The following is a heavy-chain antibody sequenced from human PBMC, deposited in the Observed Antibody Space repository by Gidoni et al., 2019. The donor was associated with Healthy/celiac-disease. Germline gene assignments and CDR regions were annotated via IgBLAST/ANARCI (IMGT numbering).Heavy chain of an antibody. D-gene: IGHD6-13*01. CDR1: GGSISSYY. Sequence: QVQLQESGPGLVKPSETLSLTCTVSGGSISSYYWSWIRQPPGKGLEWIGYIYYSGSTNYNPSLKSRVTISVDTSKNQFSLKLSSVTAADTAVYYCARAVAAAGWTPWGQGTLVTVSS. V-gene: IGHV4-59*01. J-gene: IGHJ5*02. CDR3: ARAVAAAGWTP. CDR2: IYYSGST.